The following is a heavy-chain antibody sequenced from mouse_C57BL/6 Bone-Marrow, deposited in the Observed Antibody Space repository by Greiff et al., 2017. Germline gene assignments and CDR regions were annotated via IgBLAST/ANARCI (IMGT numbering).Heavy chain of an antibody. CDR2: ISDGGSYT. Sequence: EVQVVESGGGLVKPGGSLKLSCAASGFTFSSYAMSWVRQTPEKRLEWVATISDGGSYTYYPDNVKGRFTISRDNAKNNLYLQMSHLKSEDTAMYYCARGVVAPVWYSDVWGTGTTVTVSS. J-gene: IGHJ1*03. CDR1: GFTFSSYA. D-gene: IGHD1-1*01. CDR3: ARGVVAPVWYSDV. V-gene: IGHV5-4*01.